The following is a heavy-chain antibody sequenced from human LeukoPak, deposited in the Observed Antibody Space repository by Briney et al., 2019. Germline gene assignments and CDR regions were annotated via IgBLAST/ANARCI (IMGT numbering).Heavy chain of an antibody. CDR3: AKGVVVTAIDY. Sequence: GGSLRLSCAASGFTFSSYTMHWVRQAPGKGLEYVSVISSNGGTTYYANSVKGRFTISRDNSKNTLYLQMGSLRAEDMAVYYCAKGVVVTAIDYWGQGALVTVSS. D-gene: IGHD2-21*02. V-gene: IGHV3-64*01. J-gene: IGHJ4*02. CDR2: ISSNGGTT. CDR1: GFTFSSYT.